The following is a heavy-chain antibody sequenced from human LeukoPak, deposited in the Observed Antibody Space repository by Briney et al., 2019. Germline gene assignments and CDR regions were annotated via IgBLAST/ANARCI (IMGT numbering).Heavy chain of an antibody. CDR2: ISGSGGST. D-gene: IGHD6-13*01. Sequence: GGSLRLSCAASGFTFSSYAMSWVRQAPGKGLEWVSAISGSGGSTYYADSVKGRFTISRDNSKNTLYLQMNSLRAEDTAVYYWAKDWTRRIAAAGWFDPWGQGTLVTVSS. V-gene: IGHV3-23*01. CDR3: AKDWTRRIAAAGWFDP. J-gene: IGHJ5*02. CDR1: GFTFSSYA.